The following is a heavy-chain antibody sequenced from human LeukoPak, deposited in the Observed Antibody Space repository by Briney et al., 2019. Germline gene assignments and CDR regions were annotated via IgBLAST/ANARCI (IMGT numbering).Heavy chain of an antibody. Sequence: SETLSLTCTVSGGSISSYYWSWIRQPPGKGLEWIGYIYYSGSTNYNPSLKSRVTISVDTSKNQFSLKLSSATAADTAVYYCARYYYDSSGSYFDYWGQGTLVTVSS. CDR1: GGSISSYY. CDR2: IYYSGST. V-gene: IGHV4-59*08. CDR3: ARYYYDSSGSYFDY. J-gene: IGHJ4*02. D-gene: IGHD3-22*01.